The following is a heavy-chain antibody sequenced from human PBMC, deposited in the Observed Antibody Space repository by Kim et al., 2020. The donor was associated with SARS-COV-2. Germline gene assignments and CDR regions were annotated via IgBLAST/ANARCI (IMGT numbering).Heavy chain of an antibody. J-gene: IGHJ4*02. V-gene: IGHV2-5*01. D-gene: IGHD2-8*01. Sequence: PSLKSRITITKDTSKNQVVLTMTNMDPVDTATYYCAHRSFGMATMVPFDYWGQGTLVTVSS. CDR3: AHRSFGMATMVPFDY.